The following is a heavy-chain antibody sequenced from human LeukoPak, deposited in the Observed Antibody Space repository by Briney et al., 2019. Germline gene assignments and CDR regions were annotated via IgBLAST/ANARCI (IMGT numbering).Heavy chain of an antibody. CDR1: GFTFSSYG. CDR3: AKAGPILRFLEWLLDY. Sequence: PGRSLRLSCAASGFTFSSYGMHWVRQAPGKGLERVAVISYDGSNKYYADSVKGRFTISRDNSKNTLYLQMNSLRAEDTAVYYCAKAGPILRFLEWLLDYWGQGTLVTVSS. V-gene: IGHV3-30*18. CDR2: ISYDGSNK. J-gene: IGHJ4*02. D-gene: IGHD3-3*01.